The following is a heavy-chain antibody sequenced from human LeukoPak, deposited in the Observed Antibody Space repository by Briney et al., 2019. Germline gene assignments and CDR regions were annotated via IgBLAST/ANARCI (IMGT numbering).Heavy chain of an antibody. CDR3: ARATMVRGQAYYFDY. J-gene: IGHJ4*02. Sequence: VASVKVSCKASGYTFTSYYMHWVRQAPGQGLEWMGIINPSGGSTSYAQKFQGRVTMTRDTSTSTVYMELSSLRSEDTAVYYCARATMVRGQAYYFDYWGQGTLVTVSS. D-gene: IGHD3-10*01. CDR2: INPSGGST. V-gene: IGHV1-46*01. CDR1: GYTFTSYY.